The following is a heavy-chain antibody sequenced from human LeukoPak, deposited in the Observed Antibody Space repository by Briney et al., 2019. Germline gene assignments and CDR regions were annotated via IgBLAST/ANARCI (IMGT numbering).Heavy chain of an antibody. Sequence: PGGSLRLSCAASGFTFSDYYMSWIRQAPGKGLEWVSYISSGGGTISYADSVKGRFTISRDDAKNSLYLQMNSVRAEDTAVYYCARAYDYGDYWGQGTLVTVSS. CDR2: ISSGGGTI. V-gene: IGHV3-11*01. CDR3: ARAYDYGDY. D-gene: IGHD2-2*01. J-gene: IGHJ4*02. CDR1: GFTFSDYY.